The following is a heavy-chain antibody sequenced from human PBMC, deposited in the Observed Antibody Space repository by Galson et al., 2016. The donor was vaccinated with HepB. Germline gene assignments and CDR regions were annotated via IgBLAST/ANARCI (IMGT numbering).Heavy chain of an antibody. Sequence: SLRLSCAASGFSFSDFYMSWIRQAPGKGLEWVSFISSGSTYTNYADSVKGRFTVSRDNSKNSLYLQMNSLRVEDTALYYCVVPTDSSGTEGWGQGTLVTVSS. CDR2: ISSGSTYT. D-gene: IGHD6-25*01. CDR3: VVPTDSSGTEG. CDR1: GFSFSDFY. J-gene: IGHJ4*02. V-gene: IGHV3-11*06.